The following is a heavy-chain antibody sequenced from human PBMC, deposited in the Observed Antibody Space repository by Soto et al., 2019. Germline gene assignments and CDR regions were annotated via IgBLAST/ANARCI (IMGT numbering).Heavy chain of an antibody. Sequence: NPSETLSLTCTVSGGSISSGGYYWSWIRQHPGKGLEWIGYIYYSGSTYYNPSLKSRVTISVDTSKNQFSLKLSSVTAADTAVYYCARDGEQLAFDYWGQGTLVTVSS. D-gene: IGHD6-13*01. CDR1: GGSISSGGYY. CDR2: IYYSGST. CDR3: ARDGEQLAFDY. J-gene: IGHJ4*02. V-gene: IGHV4-31*03.